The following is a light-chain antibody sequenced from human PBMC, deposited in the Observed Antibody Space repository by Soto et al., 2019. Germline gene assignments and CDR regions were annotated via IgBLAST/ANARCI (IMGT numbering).Light chain of an antibody. CDR3: QQYNSDSWT. CDR2: YAS. Sequence: DIQMTQCPSTLSASAGDRVTITCRASQSFXTSFAWYQPKPGQAPKFRXAYASSLARGGPSRLSGSGSVTEFTLTISSLQAYYFATYYCQQYNSDSWTFGQGTKVDI. V-gene: IGKV1-5*01. CDR1: QSFXTS. J-gene: IGKJ1*01.